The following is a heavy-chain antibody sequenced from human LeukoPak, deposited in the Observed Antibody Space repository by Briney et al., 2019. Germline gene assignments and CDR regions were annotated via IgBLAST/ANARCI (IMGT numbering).Heavy chain of an antibody. D-gene: IGHD3-22*01. CDR1: GYTFTSYG. CDR3: ARGATYYYDSSDYYQCDY. V-gene: IGHV1-18*01. J-gene: IGHJ4*02. Sequence: ASVKVSCKASGYTFTSYGISWVRQAPGQGLEWMGWISAYNGNTNYAQKLQGRVTMTTDTSTSTAYMELRSLRSDDTAVYYCARGATYYYDSSDYYQCDYWGQGTLVTVSS. CDR2: ISAYNGNT.